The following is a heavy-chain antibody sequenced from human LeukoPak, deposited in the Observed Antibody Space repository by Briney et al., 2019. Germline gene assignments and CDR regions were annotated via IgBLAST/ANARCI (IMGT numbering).Heavy chain of an antibody. V-gene: IGHV4-61*09. J-gene: IGHJ4*02. D-gene: IGHD2-2*01. CDR2: IHGSGST. Sequence: SETLSLTCTVSGGSVNSGSTAWSWIRQPAGKGLEWIGHIHGSGSTNYSPSVKSRVSISLDTSKNQFSLKLSSVTAADTAVYYCARRGCGLTSCYLFDYWGQGTLVTVSS. CDR3: ARRGCGLTSCYLFDY. CDR1: GGSVNSGSTA.